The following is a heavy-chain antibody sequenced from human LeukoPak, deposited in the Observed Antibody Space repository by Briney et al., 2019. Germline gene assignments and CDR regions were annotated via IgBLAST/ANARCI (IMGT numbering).Heavy chain of an antibody. J-gene: IGHJ6*03. D-gene: IGHD5-18*01. CDR1: GGSISSYY. Sequence: PSETLSLTCTVSGGSISSYYWSWIRQPPGKGLEWIGYIYSSGSTNYNPSLRSRVTISVDTSKNQFPLKLSSVTAADTAVYYCARTVNTAFAYYYYYMDVWGKGTTVTVSS. CDR2: IYSSGST. V-gene: IGHV4-59*01. CDR3: ARTVNTAFAYYYYYMDV.